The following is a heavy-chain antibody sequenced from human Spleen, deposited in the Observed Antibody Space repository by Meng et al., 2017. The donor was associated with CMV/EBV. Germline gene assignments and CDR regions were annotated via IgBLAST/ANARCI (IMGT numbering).Heavy chain of an antibody. Sequence: GSLRLSCAVYGGSFSGYYWSWIRQPPGKGLEWIGNIYYTGSTYYNPSLRSRVTISVDTSKNQFSLKLSSVTAADTAVYYCASPGHYSNNWFDPWGQGTLVTVSS. CDR2: IYYTGST. J-gene: IGHJ5*02. D-gene: IGHD3-3*01. CDR3: ASPGHYSNNWFDP. CDR1: GGSFSGYY. V-gene: IGHV4-34*01.